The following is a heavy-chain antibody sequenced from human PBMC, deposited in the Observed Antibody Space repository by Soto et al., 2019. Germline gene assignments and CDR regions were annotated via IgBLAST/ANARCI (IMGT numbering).Heavy chain of an antibody. J-gene: IGHJ4*02. CDR1: GFSFSDYY. CDR3: AKMTSSGWYDPVFH. Sequence: QVQLVESGGGLVKTRGSLRLSCVASGFSFSDYYMSWVRQAPGKGLEWISYISGSSSNIYYADSVKGRFTISRDNAENSGFLQMNNLRAEDTARYYCAKMTSSGWYDPVFHWGQGTLVTVSS. D-gene: IGHD6-19*01. V-gene: IGHV3-11*01. CDR2: ISGSSSNI.